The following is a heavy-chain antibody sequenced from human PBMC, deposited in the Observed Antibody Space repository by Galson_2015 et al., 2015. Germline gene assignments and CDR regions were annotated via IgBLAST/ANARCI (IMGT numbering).Heavy chain of an antibody. Sequence: SLRLSCAASGFTFSSYGMHWVRQAPGKGLEWVAVIWYDGSNKYYADSVKGRFTISRDNSKNTLYLQMNSLRAEDTAVYYCARDLYGGNSGRDYWGQGTLVTVSS. CDR3: ARDLYGGNSGRDY. CDR2: IWYDGSNK. CDR1: GFTFSSYG. D-gene: IGHD4-23*01. V-gene: IGHV3-33*01. J-gene: IGHJ4*02.